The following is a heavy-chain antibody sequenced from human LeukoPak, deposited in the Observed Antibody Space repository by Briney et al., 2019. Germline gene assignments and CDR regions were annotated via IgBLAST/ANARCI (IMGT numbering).Heavy chain of an antibody. Sequence: GGSLRLSCAASGLTLNSYWMSWVRPAPGDGLEWVANIKQDGSEKYYVDAVKGRYIISRDNAKNALYLQMNSLRAEDTAVYYCARGATIYGYWGQGTLVTVSS. CDR2: IKQDGSEK. CDR3: ARGATIYGY. D-gene: IGHD5-12*01. J-gene: IGHJ4*02. V-gene: IGHV3-7*01. CDR1: GLTLNSYW.